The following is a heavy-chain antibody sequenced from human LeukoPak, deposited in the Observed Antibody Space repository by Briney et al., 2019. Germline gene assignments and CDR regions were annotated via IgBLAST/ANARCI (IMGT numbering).Heavy chain of an antibody. Sequence: GGSLRLSCAASGFTFSIYAMSWVRQAPGKGLEWVSAISGSGGSTYYADSVKGRFTISRDNSKNTLYLQMNSLRAEATAVYYCAKVSTRLYFDYWGQGTLVTVSS. D-gene: IGHD2/OR15-2a*01. J-gene: IGHJ4*02. CDR3: AKVSTRLYFDY. V-gene: IGHV3-23*01. CDR2: ISGSGGST. CDR1: GFTFSIYA.